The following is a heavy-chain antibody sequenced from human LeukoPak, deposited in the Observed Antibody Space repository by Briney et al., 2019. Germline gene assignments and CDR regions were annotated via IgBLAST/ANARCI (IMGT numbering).Heavy chain of an antibody. CDR2: INPNSGGT. D-gene: IGHD3-22*01. V-gene: IGHV1-2*02. J-gene: IGHJ3*02. CDR1: GYTFTGYY. CDR3: ARVASYYYDRSGYYSCAFDI. Sequence: ASVKVSCKASGYTFTGYYMHWVRQAPGQGLEWMGWINPNSGGTNYAQKFQGRVTMTRDTSISTAYMELSRLRSDDTAVYYCARVASYYYDRSGYYSCAFDIWGQGTMVTVS.